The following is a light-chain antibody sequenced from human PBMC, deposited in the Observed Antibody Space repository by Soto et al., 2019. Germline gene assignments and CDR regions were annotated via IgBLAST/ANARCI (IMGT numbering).Light chain of an antibody. Sequence: DIQMTQSPSTLSASIGDTVTITCRTSQSVDTWLAWYKLKAGKPPKLLIYRASSLATGVPSRFSGSGSGTAFTLTITSLQPDDFATYYCQHYNDYSRVFGQGTQVEIK. J-gene: IGKJ1*01. V-gene: IGKV1-5*03. CDR1: QSVDTW. CDR2: RAS. CDR3: QHYNDYSRV.